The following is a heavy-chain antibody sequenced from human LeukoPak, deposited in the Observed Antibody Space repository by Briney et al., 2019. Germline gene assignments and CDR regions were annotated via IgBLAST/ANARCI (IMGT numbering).Heavy chain of an antibody. Sequence: GGSLRLSCAASGFTFSSYAMSWVRQAPGKGLEWVSAISGSGGSTYYADSVKGRFTISRDNSKNTLYLQMNSLRAEDTAVYYCAKVGQYYYGSGSYYKPPGHYWGQGTLVTVSS. CDR2: ISGSGGST. D-gene: IGHD3-10*01. J-gene: IGHJ4*02. CDR1: GFTFSSYA. CDR3: AKVGQYYYGSGSYYKPPGHY. V-gene: IGHV3-23*01.